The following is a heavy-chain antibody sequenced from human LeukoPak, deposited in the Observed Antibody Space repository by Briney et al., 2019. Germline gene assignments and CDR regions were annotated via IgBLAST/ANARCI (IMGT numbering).Heavy chain of an antibody. Sequence: PSETLSLTCTVSGVSISSSNSYWGWIRQPPGKGLEWIGSIYYSGNTYYNASLKSQVSISIDTSKNQFSLRLTSVSAADTAVYYCARQTGSGLFILPGGQGTLVTVSS. D-gene: IGHD3/OR15-3a*01. CDR1: GVSISSSNSY. CDR2: IYYSGNT. CDR3: ARQTGSGLFILP. J-gene: IGHJ4*02. V-gene: IGHV4-39*01.